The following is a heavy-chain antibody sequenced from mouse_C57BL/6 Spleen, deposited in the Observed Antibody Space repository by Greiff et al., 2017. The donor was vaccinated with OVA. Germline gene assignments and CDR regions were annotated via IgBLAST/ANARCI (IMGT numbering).Heavy chain of an antibody. J-gene: IGHJ3*01. CDR2: ISSGSCSL. CDR1: GFTFSSYA. Sequence: EVQLVESGGGLVKPGGSLKLSCAASGFTFSSYAMSWVRQTPEKGLEWVAYISSGSCSLYYADTVQGRFTISRDHARNTLFLQMSSRKSEDTARDYCTRDYYGSSGLAYWGQGTLVTVSA. D-gene: IGHD1-1*01. V-gene: IGHV5-9-1*02. CDR3: TRDYYGSSGLAY.